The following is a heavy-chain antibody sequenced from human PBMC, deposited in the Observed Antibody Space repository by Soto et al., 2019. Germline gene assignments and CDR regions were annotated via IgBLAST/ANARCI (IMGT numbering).Heavy chain of an antibody. CDR1: GYTFTMYG. CDR3: ARSPYTNSWYYFDY. CDR2: ISTYNGNT. D-gene: IGHD6-13*01. J-gene: IGHJ4*02. Sequence: QVQLVQSGAEVKKPGASVKVSCKTSGYTFTMYGISWVRQAPEQGLEWMGWISTYNGNTNSAQKFQGRVTMTTDPSTSTAYIELRRLRSDDTAVYYCARSPYTNSWYYFDYWGQGTLVTVSS. V-gene: IGHV1-18*01.